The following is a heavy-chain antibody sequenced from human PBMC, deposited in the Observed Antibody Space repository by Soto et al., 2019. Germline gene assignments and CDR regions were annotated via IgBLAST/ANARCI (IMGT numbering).Heavy chain of an antibody. CDR3: GRGGTPIDY. CDR1: GYTFTNFG. V-gene: IGHV1-18*01. CDR2: INAHNGNT. J-gene: IGHJ4*02. Sequence: QVQLVQSGADVKKPGASVKVSCKAPGYTFTNFGISWERPDPGQELEWMGWINAHNGNTKYPPNFQGRVTMTTATTTRTAAMELRSLRSDDTAVYYCGRGGTPIDYWCQGTLVTVSS. D-gene: IGHD3-16*01.